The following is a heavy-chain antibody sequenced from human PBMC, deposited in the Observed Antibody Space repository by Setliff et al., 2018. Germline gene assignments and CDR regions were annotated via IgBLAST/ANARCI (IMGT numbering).Heavy chain of an antibody. D-gene: IGHD5-18*01. J-gene: IGHJ6*02. CDR2: IYHNGNT. V-gene: IGHV4-59*01. Sequence: NLSLTCTVSGGSISPYFWSWIRQPPGKGLEWIGYIYHNGNTNFNPSLKTRVTMSVDXXKNQXALXXRSVTAADAAVYYCVRDRTAYSYGLDVWGQGTTVTVSS. CDR1: GGSISPYF. CDR3: VRDRTAYSYGLDV.